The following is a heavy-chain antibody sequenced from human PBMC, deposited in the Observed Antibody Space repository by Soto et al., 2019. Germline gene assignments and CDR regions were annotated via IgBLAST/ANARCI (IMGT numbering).Heavy chain of an antibody. CDR3: ARDISGAGTFAY. CDR1: GYTFTNYG. Sequence: QIQVVQSGAEVKKPGASVKVSCKASGYTFTNYGISWVRQAPGQGLEWMAWISAYNGNTNYAQNPXDXXTMTTDTATSTAYMELRSLRSDDTAVYYCARDISGAGTFAYWGQGTLVTVSS. CDR2: ISAYNGNT. J-gene: IGHJ4*02. D-gene: IGHD1-1*01. V-gene: IGHV1-18*01.